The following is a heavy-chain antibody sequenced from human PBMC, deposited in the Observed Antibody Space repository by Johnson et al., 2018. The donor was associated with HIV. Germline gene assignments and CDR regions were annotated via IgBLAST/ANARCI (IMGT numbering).Heavy chain of an antibody. CDR1: IFTFSRYW. D-gene: IGHD3-10*01. Sequence: VPLVESGGGLVQPGGSLRLSCGASIFTFSRYWMSWVRQAPGKGLEWVSVMYSGGSTYYADSVKGRFTISRDNSKNTLYLQMNSLRAEDTAVYYCARGHMVRGVTHAFDIWGQGTMVTVSS. CDR3: ARGHMVRGVTHAFDI. J-gene: IGHJ3*02. CDR2: MYSGGST. V-gene: IGHV3-66*01.